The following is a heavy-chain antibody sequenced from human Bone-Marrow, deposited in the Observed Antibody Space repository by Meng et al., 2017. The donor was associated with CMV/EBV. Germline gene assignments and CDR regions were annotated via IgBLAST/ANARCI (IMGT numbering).Heavy chain of an antibody. D-gene: IGHD3-22*01. J-gene: IGHJ3*02. CDR1: GGSISSFY. CDR3: ASSNYYDSSSYSLFDAVDI. Sequence: SETLSLTCTVSGGSISSFYWSWIRQPPGKGLEWIGYIYYSGSTNYNPSLKSRVTISVDTSKTQFSLMLSSVTAADTAVYYCASSNYYDSSSYSLFDAVDIWGQGTMVNVSS. V-gene: IGHV4-59*01. CDR2: IYYSGST.